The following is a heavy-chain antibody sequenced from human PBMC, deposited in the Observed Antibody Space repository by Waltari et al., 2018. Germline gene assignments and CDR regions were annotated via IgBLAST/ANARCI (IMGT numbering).Heavy chain of an antibody. CDR2: IIPILGIA. CDR3: ASNPRGYYYYYMDV. J-gene: IGHJ6*03. V-gene: IGHV1-69*04. CDR1: GGNFSSYA. Sequence: QVKLVQSGAEGKKHGSSVKVSCKACGGNFSSYAISWVRQAPGQGLEWMGGIIPILGIANYAQKFQGRVTITADESTSTAYMELSSLRSEDTAVYYCASNPRGYYYYYMDVWGKGTTVTVSS. D-gene: IGHD1-26*01.